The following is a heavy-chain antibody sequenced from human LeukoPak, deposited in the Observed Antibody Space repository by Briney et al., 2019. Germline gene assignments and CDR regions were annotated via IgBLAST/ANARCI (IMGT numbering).Heavy chain of an antibody. V-gene: IGHV3-23*01. CDR3: AKGGYCSGGSCYNNWFDP. D-gene: IGHD2-15*01. J-gene: IGHJ5*02. Sequence: GGSLRLSCAASGFTFSSYGMSWVRQAPGKGLEWVSAISSSGGSTYYADSVKGRFTISRDNSKNTLYLQMNSLRAEDTAVYYCAKGGYCSGGSCYNNWFDPWGQGTLVTVSS. CDR1: GFTFSSYG. CDR2: ISSSGGST.